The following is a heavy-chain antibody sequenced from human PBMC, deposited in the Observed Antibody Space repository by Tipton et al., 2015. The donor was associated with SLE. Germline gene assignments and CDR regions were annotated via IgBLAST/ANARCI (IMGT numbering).Heavy chain of an antibody. CDR3: ARDSDYDFWRGHLDAFYM. Sequence: GSLRLSCAASGFTVSTNYMSWVRQAPGKGLEWVSVIYSGGSTSYADFVRGRFTISRDSLKNTVYLQMNSLRAEDTAMYFCARDSDYDFWRGHLDAFYMWGQGTMVTVSS. D-gene: IGHD3-3*01. CDR2: IYSGGST. J-gene: IGHJ3*02. CDR1: GFTVSTNY. V-gene: IGHV3-53*05.